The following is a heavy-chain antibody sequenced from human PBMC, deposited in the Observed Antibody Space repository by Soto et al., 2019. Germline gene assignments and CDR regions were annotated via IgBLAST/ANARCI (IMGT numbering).Heavy chain of an antibody. D-gene: IGHD2-2*01. V-gene: IGHV3-15*07. CDR2: IKSKTDGGTT. CDR3: TTTEVGGYCSSTSCRRDYYYYYGMDV. CDR1: GFTFSNAW. J-gene: IGHJ6*02. Sequence: GGSLRLSCAASGFTFSNAWMNWVRQAPGKGLEWVGRIKSKTDGGTTDYAAPVKGRFTISRDDSKNTLYLQMNSLKTEDTAVYYCTTTEVGGYCSSTSCRRDYYYYYGMDVWGQGTTVTVSS.